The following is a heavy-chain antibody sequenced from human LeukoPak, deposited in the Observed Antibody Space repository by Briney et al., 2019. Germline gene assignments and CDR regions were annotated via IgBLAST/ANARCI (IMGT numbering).Heavy chain of an antibody. CDR3: ARGLRYFDWLY. Sequence: SETLSLTCTVSGGSISSYYWSWIRQPPGKGLEWIGYIYYSGSTNYNPSLKSRDTISVDTSKNQFSLKLSSVTAADTAVYYCARGLRYFDWLYWGQGTMVTVSS. D-gene: IGHD3-9*01. V-gene: IGHV4-59*01. CDR2: IYYSGST. CDR1: GGSISSYY. J-gene: IGHJ3*01.